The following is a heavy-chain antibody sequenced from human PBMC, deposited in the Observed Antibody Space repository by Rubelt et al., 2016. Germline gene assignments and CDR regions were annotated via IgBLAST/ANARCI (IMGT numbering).Heavy chain of an antibody. Sequence: QVQLQESGPGLVKPSETLSLTCSVSGYFISSGYYWGWIRQPPGKGLEWIGSIYYSGSTYYNPSLKSRVIISVDTSKNQFSVKLTSGTAAESAVYDCASGGYYGDYRPYGLDVWGQGTTVTVSS. J-gene: IGHJ6*02. CDR2: IYYSGST. V-gene: IGHV4-38-2*02. CDR1: GYFISSGYY. D-gene: IGHD4-17*01. CDR3: ASGGYYGDYRPYGLDV.